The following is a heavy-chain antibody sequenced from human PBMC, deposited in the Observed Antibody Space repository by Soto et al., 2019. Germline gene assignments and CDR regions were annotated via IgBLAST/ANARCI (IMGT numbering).Heavy chain of an antibody. Sequence: PSETLSLTCTVSGGSISSSSYYWGWVRQPPGKGLEWIGSIYYSGSTYYNPSLKSRVTISVDTSKNQFSLKLSSVTAADTAVYYCARRGDVVVPAAIGWFDPWGQGTLVTVSS. J-gene: IGHJ5*02. V-gene: IGHV4-39*01. CDR2: IYYSGST. CDR1: GGSISSSSYY. D-gene: IGHD2-2*01. CDR3: ARRGDVVVPAAIGWFDP.